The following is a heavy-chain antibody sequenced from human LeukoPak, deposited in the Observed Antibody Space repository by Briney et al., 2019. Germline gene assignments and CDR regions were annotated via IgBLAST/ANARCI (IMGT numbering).Heavy chain of an antibody. CDR3: ARDQGTATSIFDY. Sequence: SGGSLRLSCAASGFTFSSYSMNWVRRAPGKGLEWVSSISSSSSYIYYADSVKGRFTISRDNAKNSLYLQMNSLRAEDTAVYYCARDQGTATSIFDYWGQGTLVTVSS. V-gene: IGHV3-21*01. D-gene: IGHD2-21*02. J-gene: IGHJ4*02. CDR1: GFTFSSYS. CDR2: ISSSSSYI.